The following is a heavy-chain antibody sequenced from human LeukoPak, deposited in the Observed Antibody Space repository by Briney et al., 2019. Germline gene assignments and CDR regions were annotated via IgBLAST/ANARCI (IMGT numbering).Heavy chain of an antibody. V-gene: IGHV3-7*03. D-gene: IGHD2/OR15-2a*01. J-gene: IGHJ6*02. Sequence: GGSLRLSCVVSGFTFSESWMSWVRQAPGKGLGWVASLNLDGSDKYYVDSVKGRFTISRDNSKNTLYLQMNSLRAEDTAVYYCARVHSRTYGMDVWGQGTTVTVSS. CDR3: ARVHSRTYGMDV. CDR1: GFTFSESW. CDR2: LNLDGSDK.